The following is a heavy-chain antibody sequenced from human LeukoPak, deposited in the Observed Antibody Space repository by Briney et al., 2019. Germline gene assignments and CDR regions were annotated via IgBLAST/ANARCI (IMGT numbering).Heavy chain of an antibody. CDR3: ARGRDGYNNY. D-gene: IGHD5-24*01. CDR2: INHGGST. J-gene: IGHJ4*02. Sequence: SETLSLTCAVYGGSSSGYYWSWIRQPPGKGLEWIGEINHGGSTSCNPSLKSRVTISIDTSKNQFSLKLNSVTAADTAVYYCARGRDGYNNYWGQGTLVTVSS. CDR1: GGSSSGYY. V-gene: IGHV4-34*01.